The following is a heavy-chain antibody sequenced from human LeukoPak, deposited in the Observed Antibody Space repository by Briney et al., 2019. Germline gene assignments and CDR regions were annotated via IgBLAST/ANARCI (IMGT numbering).Heavy chain of an antibody. CDR1: GGSISSGSYY. J-gene: IGHJ6*03. V-gene: IGHV4-61*02. Sequence: PSQTLSLTCTVSGGSISSGSYYWSWIRQPAGKGLEWIGRIYTSGSSNYNPSLKSRVTISVDTSKNQFSLKLSSVTAADTAVYYCARIPVPAAIYYMDVWGKGTTVTVSS. CDR2: IYTSGSS. CDR3: ARIPVPAAIYYMDV. D-gene: IGHD2-2*02.